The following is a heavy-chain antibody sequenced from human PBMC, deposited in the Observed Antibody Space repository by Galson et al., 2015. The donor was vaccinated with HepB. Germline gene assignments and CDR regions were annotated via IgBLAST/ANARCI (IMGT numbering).Heavy chain of an antibody. CDR3: ARDGGPGHGDYGDY. CDR1: GFTFSSYA. V-gene: IGHV3-30*04. J-gene: IGHJ4*02. D-gene: IGHD4-17*01. CDR2: ISYDGSNK. Sequence: SLRLSCAASGFTFSSYAMHWVRQAPGKGLEWVAVISYDGSNKYYADSVKGRFTISRDNSKNTLYLQMNSLRAEDTAVYYCARDGGPGHGDYGDYWGQGTLVTVSS.